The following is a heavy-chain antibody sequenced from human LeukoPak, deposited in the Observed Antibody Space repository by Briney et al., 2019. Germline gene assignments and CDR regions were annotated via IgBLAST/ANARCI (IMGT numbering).Heavy chain of an antibody. V-gene: IGHV4-34*01. CDR1: GGSFSAYY. Sequence: SETLSLTCAVDGGSFSAYYWSWIRQPRGKGLEWIGEINHSGSTNYNPPLKSRVSISVNTSKNQFSLKLSSVTAADTAVYYCAGYYYYYMDVWGKGTTVTVSS. J-gene: IGHJ6*03. CDR3: AGYYYYYMDV. CDR2: INHSGST.